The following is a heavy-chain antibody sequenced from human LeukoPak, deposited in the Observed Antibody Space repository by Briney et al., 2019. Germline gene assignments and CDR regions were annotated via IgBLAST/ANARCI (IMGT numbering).Heavy chain of an antibody. CDR1: GYSFTSYW. V-gene: IGHV5-51*01. CDR2: IYPGDSDT. J-gene: IGHJ5*02. D-gene: IGHD3-22*01. Sequence: GESLKISCKGSGYSFTSYWIGWVRQMPGKGLEWMGIIYPGDSDTRYSPSFQGQVTISADKSISTAYLQWSSLKASDTAMYYCARAREYYDDSSGPRGWFDPWGQGTLVTVSS. CDR3: ARAREYYDDSSGPRGWFDP.